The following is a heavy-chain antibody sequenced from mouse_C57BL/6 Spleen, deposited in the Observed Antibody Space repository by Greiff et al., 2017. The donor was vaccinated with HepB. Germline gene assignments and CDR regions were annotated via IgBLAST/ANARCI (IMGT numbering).Heavy chain of an antibody. Sequence: EVKLQESGPGLVKPSQSLSLTCSVTGYSITSGYYWNWIRQFPGNKLEWMGYISYDGSNNYNPSLKNRISITRDTSKNQFFLKLNSVTTEDTATYYCARHGNYPSYAMDYWGQGTSVTVSS. CDR3: ARHGNYPSYAMDY. CDR1: GYSITSGYY. CDR2: ISYDGSN. D-gene: IGHD2-1*01. J-gene: IGHJ4*01. V-gene: IGHV3-6*01.